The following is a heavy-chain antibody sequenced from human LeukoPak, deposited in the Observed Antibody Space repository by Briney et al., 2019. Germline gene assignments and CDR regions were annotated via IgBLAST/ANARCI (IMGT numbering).Heavy chain of an antibody. V-gene: IGHV5-51*01. CDR3: ARHYYASGSYYNDY. CDR1: GYSFSSYR. CDR2: IYPGDSDT. Sequence: TGESLKISCKGSGYSFSSYRTGWVRQMPGKGLEWMGIIYPGDSDTRYSPSFQGQVTISADKSISTAYLQWSSLKASDTAMYYCARHYYASGSYYNDYWGQGTLVTVSS. D-gene: IGHD3-10*01. J-gene: IGHJ4*02.